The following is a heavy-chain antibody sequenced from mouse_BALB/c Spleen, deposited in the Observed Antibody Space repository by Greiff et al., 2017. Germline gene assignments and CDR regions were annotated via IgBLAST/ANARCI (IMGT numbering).Heavy chain of an antibody. CDR2: INPSTGYT. CDR1: GYTFTSYW. CDR3: ARDYGSSYAWFAY. D-gene: IGHD1-1*01. Sequence: VQLQQSGAELAKPGASVKMSCKASGYTFTSYWMHWVKQRPGQGLEWIGYINPSTGYTEYNQKFKDKATLTADKSSSTAYMQLSSLTSEDSAVYYCARDYGSSYAWFAYGGQGTLVTVSA. J-gene: IGHJ3*01. V-gene: IGHV1-7*01.